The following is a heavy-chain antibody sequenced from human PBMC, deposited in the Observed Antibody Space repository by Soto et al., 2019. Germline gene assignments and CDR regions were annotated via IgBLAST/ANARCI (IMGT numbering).Heavy chain of an antibody. CDR2: MNPNSGNT. D-gene: IGHD3-16*02. CDR3: ARGELGLHLGELSFPDWFDP. Sequence: ASVKVSCKASGYTFTSYDINWVRQATGQGLEWMGWMNPNSGNTGYAQKFQGRVTMTRNTSISTAYMELSSLRSEDTAVYYCARGELGLHLGELSFPDWFDPWGQGTLVTVSS. J-gene: IGHJ5*02. CDR1: GYTFTSYD. V-gene: IGHV1-8*01.